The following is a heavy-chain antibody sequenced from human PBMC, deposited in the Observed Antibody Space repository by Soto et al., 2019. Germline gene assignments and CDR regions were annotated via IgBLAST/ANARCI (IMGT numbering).Heavy chain of an antibody. V-gene: IGHV1-2*02. D-gene: IGHD6-13*01. CDR1: GYTFTGYY. Sequence: QVQLVQSGAEVKKPGASVKVSCKASGYTFTGYYMHWVRQAPGQGLEWMGWINPNSGGINYAQKFQGRVTMTRDTSISTAYMELSRLRSDDTAVYYCARDQVSAAAGMLFDYWGQGTLVTVSS. CDR3: ARDQVSAAAGMLFDY. J-gene: IGHJ4*02. CDR2: INPNSGGI.